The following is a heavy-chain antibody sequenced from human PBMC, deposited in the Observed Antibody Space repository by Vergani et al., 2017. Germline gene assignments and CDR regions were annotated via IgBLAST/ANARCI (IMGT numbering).Heavy chain of an antibody. D-gene: IGHD2-2*01. CDR3: AGKVQGGCSSTSCPTYYYYYYMDV. V-gene: IGHV7-4-1*02. CDR1: GYTFTSYA. Sequence: QVQLVQSGSELKKPGASVKVSCKASGYTFTSYAMNWVRQAPGQGLEWMGWINTNTVNPTYAQGFTGRFVFSLDTSVSTAYLQISSLKAEDTAVYYCAGKVQGGCSSTSCPTYYYYYYMDVWGKGTTVTVSS. CDR2: INTNTVNP. J-gene: IGHJ6*03.